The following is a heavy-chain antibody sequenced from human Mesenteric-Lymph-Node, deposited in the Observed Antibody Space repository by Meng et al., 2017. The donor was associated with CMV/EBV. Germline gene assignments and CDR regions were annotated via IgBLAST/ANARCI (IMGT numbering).Heavy chain of an antibody. CDR1: GFTFSSYS. D-gene: IGHD4-11*01. Sequence: GGSLRLSCAASGFTFSSYSMNWVRQAPGKRLEWVSSISSSSSYIYYADSVKGRFTISRDNAKNSLYLQMNSLRAEDTAVYYCARTTVTTSYGMDVWGQGTTVTVPS. CDR2: ISSSSSYI. J-gene: IGHJ6*02. V-gene: IGHV3-21*01. CDR3: ARTTVTTSYGMDV.